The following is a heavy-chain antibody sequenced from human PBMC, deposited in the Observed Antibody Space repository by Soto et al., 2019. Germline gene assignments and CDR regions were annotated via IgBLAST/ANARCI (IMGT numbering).Heavy chain of an antibody. J-gene: IGHJ4*02. D-gene: IGHD6-13*01. CDR3: ARDFPLRQQLDH. CDR2: IGFDGGDK. Sequence: PGGSLRLSCAASGFAFSNYGFHWVRQAPGKGLEWVAVIGFDGGDKYYADSLKGRFTISRDDSKNTLYLQMNSLRVEDTAIYYCARDFPLRQQLDHWGQGTLVTVSS. CDR1: GFAFSNYG. V-gene: IGHV3-33*01.